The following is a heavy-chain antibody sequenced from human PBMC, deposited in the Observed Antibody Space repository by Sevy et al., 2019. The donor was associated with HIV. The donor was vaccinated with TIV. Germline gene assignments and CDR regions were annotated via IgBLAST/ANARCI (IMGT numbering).Heavy chain of an antibody. Sequence: ASVKVSCKASGYTFTGYYMHWVRQAPGQGLEWMGRVYPNSGGTNYAQKFQGRVTMTRDTSIGTAYMELNRLTSDDTAVYYCARDGGGGTTNSGMDVWGQGTTVTVSS. CDR1: GYTFTGYY. CDR2: VYPNSGGT. D-gene: IGHD1-7*01. J-gene: IGHJ6*02. CDR3: ARDGGGGTTNSGMDV. V-gene: IGHV1-2*06.